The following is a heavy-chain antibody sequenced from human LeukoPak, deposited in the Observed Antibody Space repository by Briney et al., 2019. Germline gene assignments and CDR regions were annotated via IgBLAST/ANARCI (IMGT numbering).Heavy chain of an antibody. CDR2: ISGSGGST. Sequence: GGSLRLSCAASGFTFSSYAMSWVRQAPGKGLEWVSAISGSGGSTYYADSVKGRFTISRDNSKNTLYLQMSSLRAEDTAVYYCAKPPPRSGSYSPGVYRGQGTLVTVSS. CDR1: GFTFSSYA. D-gene: IGHD1-26*01. J-gene: IGHJ4*02. CDR3: AKPPPRSGSYSPGVY. V-gene: IGHV3-23*01.